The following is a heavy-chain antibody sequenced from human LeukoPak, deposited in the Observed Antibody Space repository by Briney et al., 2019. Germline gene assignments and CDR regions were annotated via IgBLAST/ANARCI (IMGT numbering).Heavy chain of an antibody. CDR3: SASPPGYRYGPTFDY. V-gene: IGHV3-15*01. CDR1: GFTFSNAW. CDR2: IKSKTDGGTT. Sequence: GGSLRLSCAASGFTFSNAWMSWVRQAPGKGLEWVGRIKSKTDGGTTDYAAPVKGGFTISRDDSKNKLYLQMNSLKTEDTAVYYCSASPPGYRYGPTFDYWGQGTLVTVST. D-gene: IGHD5-18*01. J-gene: IGHJ4*02.